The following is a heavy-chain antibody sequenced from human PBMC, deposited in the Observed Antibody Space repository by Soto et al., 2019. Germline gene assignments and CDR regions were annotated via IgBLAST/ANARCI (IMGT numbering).Heavy chain of an antibody. J-gene: IGHJ1*01. D-gene: IGHD3-10*01. CDR2: ISYDGSNK. V-gene: IGHV3-30*18. CDR3: AKGDTMVRGVIIEYFQH. Sequence: QVQLVESGGGVVQPGRSLRLSCAASGFTFSSYGMHWVRQAPGKGLEWVAVISYDGSNKYYADSVKGRFTISRDNSKNPLYLQMNSLRAEDTAVYYCAKGDTMVRGVIIEYFQHWGQGTLVTVSS. CDR1: GFTFSSYG.